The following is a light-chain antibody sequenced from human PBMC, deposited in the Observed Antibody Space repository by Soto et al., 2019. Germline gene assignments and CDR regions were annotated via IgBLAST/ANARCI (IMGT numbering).Light chain of an antibody. J-gene: IGKJ1*01. CDR3: QQSYSSLWT. Sequence: DIQMTQSRSSLSAAVGDRVTITCRASQSISSYLNWYQQKPGKAPKLLIYKASTLKSGVPSRFSGSGSGTDFTLTISRLQREDFATYYCQQSYSSLWTFGQGTKVDIK. V-gene: IGKV1-39*01. CDR2: KAS. CDR1: QSISSY.